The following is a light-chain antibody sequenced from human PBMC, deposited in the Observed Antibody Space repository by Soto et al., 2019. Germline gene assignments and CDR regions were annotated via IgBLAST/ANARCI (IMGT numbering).Light chain of an antibody. CDR2: GNS. V-gene: IGLV2-11*01. CDR3: QSYDNSLSVYV. CDR1: SSDVGGYNY. J-gene: IGLJ1*01. Sequence: LTQPRSVSGSPGQSVTISCTGTSSDVGGYNYVSWYQHHPVKAPKRLIYGNSNRPSGVPDRFSGPKSGTSASLAITGLQAEDEADYYCQSYDNSLSVYVFGTGTKVTVL.